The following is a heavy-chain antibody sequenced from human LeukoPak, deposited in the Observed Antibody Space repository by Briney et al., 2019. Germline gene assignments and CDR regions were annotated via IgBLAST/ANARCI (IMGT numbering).Heavy chain of an antibody. CDR1: GGSISSYY. D-gene: IGHD6-19*01. Sequence: SETLSLTCTVSGGSISSYYWSWIRQPPGKGLEWIGYIYYSGSTNYNPSLKSRVTISVDTSKSQFSLKLSSVTAADTAVYYCARRAYSSGWYPFDYWGQGTLVTVSS. V-gene: IGHV4-59*08. CDR2: IYYSGST. CDR3: ARRAYSSGWYPFDY. J-gene: IGHJ4*02.